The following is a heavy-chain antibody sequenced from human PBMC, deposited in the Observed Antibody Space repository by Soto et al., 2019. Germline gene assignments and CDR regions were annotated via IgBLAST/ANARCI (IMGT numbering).Heavy chain of an antibody. CDR3: ASSTIFGVVIILNFDY. CDR2: IYYSGST. Sequence: SETLSLTCTVSGGSISSSSYYWGWIRQPPGKGLEWIGSIYYSGSTYYNQSLKSRVTISVDTSKNQFSLKLSSVTAADTAVYYCASSTIFGVVIILNFDYWGQGTLVTVSS. D-gene: IGHD3-3*01. V-gene: IGHV4-39*01. J-gene: IGHJ4*02. CDR1: GGSISSSSYY.